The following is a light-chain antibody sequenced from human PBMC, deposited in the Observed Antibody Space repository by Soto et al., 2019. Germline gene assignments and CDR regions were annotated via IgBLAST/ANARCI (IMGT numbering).Light chain of an antibody. Sequence: QSALSQPASRVGSPGQSITISCTGTSSDVGGYNYVSWYQQHPGKAPKLMIYDVSNRPSGVSNRFSGSKSGNTASLTISGLQAEDEADYYCSSYTSSSSSYVFGTGTKVTVL. V-gene: IGLV2-14*01. J-gene: IGLJ1*01. CDR2: DVS. CDR3: SSYTSSSSSYV. CDR1: SSDVGGYNY.